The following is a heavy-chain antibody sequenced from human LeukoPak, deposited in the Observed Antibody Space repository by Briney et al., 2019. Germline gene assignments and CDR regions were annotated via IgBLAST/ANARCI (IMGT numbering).Heavy chain of an antibody. D-gene: IGHD7-27*01. CDR1: GYTLTELS. CDR3: ATEGLGNGAFDI. V-gene: IGHV1-24*01. J-gene: IGHJ3*02. Sequence: ASVKVSCKVSGYTLTELSMHRVRQAPGKGLEWMGGFDPEDGETIYAQKFQGRVTMTEDTSTDTAYMELSSLRSEDTAVYYCATEGLGNGAFDIWGQGTMVTVSS. CDR2: FDPEDGET.